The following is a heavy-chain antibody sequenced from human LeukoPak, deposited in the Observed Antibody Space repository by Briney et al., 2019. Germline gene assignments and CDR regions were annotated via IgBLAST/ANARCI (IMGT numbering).Heavy chain of an antibody. V-gene: IGHV3-43D*03. Sequence: GGSLRLSCATYGFGLDGYVMHWVRQAPGKGLEWVSLISWDGGSTYYADSVKGRFTISRDNSKNSLYLQMNSLRAEDTALYYCAKDERDVYSSSSGGYMDVWGKGTTVTVSS. J-gene: IGHJ6*03. CDR1: GFGLDGYV. CDR3: AKDERDVYSSSSGGYMDV. D-gene: IGHD6-13*01. CDR2: ISWDGGST.